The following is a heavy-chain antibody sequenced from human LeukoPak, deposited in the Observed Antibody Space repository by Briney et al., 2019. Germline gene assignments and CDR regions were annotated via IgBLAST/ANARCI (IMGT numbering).Heavy chain of an antibody. CDR1: GFTFSSYS. CDR3: ARVLTVGATTDAFDI. D-gene: IGHD1-26*01. Sequence: GGSLRLSCAASGFTFSSYSMNWVRQAPGKGLEWVLSISSSSSYIYYADSVKGRLTISRDNAKNSLYLQMNSLRAQDTAVYYCARVLTVGATTDAFDIWGQGTMVTVSS. CDR2: ISSSSSYI. V-gene: IGHV3-21*01. J-gene: IGHJ3*02.